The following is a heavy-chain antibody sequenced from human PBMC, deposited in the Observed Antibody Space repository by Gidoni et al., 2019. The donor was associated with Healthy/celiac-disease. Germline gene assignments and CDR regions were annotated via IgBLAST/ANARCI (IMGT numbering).Heavy chain of an antibody. CDR1: GFTFSSYS. D-gene: IGHD6-19*01. CDR3: ARTAIEQWLVPYYFDY. CDR2: ISSSSSYI. V-gene: IGHV3-21*01. J-gene: IGHJ4*02. Sequence: EVQLVESGGGLVKPGGSLRLSCAASGFTFSSYSMNWVRQAPGKGLEWVSSISSSSSYIYYADSVKGRFTISRDNAKNSLYLQMNSLRAEDTAVYYCARTAIEQWLVPYYFDYWGQGTLVTVSS.